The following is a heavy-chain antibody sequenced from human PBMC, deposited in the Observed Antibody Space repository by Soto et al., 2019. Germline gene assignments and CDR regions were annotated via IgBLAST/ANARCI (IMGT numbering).Heavy chain of an antibody. V-gene: IGHV2-5*02. CDR3: ARRRDDGWYDFDY. J-gene: IGHJ4*02. D-gene: IGHD6-19*01. Sequence: IFSKESGPTLVKPTQTLTLTCTFSGFSLSTFGVGVGWIRQPPGKALEWLALIYWDDDKRYSPSLKGRLTITKVSSRNLVSLTMTNMDPMDTATYYCARRRDDGWYDFDYWGQGTLVTVSS. CDR1: GFSLSTFGVG. CDR2: IYWDDDK.